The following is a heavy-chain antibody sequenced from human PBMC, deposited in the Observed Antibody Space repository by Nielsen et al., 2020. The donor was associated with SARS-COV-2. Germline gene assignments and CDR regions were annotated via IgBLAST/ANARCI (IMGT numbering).Heavy chain of an antibody. J-gene: IGHJ5*02. D-gene: IGHD3-3*01. CDR3: ARGATIFGVVIGWFDP. CDR2: IYYSGST. CDR1: GCSISSGGYY. Sequence: SETLSLTCTVSGCSISSGGYYWSWIRQHPGKGLEWIGYIYYSGSTYYNPSLKSRVTISVDTSKNQFSLKLSSVTAADTAVYYCARGATIFGVVIGWFDPWGQGTLVTVSS. V-gene: IGHV4-31*03.